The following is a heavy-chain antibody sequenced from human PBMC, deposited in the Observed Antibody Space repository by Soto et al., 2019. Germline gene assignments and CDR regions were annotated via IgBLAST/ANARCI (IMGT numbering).Heavy chain of an antibody. CDR1: GYTFTGYY. Sequence: AASVKVSCKASGYTFTGYYMHWVRQAPGQGLEWMGWINPNSGGTNYAQKFQGWVTMTRDTSISTAYMELSRLRSDDTAVYYCARGSPIGYSYGQYYYYYGMDVWGQGTTVTVSS. CDR2: INPNSGGT. J-gene: IGHJ6*02. D-gene: IGHD5-18*01. CDR3: ARGSPIGYSYGQYYYYYGMDV. V-gene: IGHV1-2*04.